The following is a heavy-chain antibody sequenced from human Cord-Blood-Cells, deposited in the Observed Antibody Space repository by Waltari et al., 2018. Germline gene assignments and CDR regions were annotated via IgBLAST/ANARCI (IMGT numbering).Heavy chain of an antibody. CDR3: ARNGLDGSGSYFDY. D-gene: IGHD3-10*01. CDR2: IYYSGST. CDR1: GGSISRGGYY. J-gene: IGHJ4*02. V-gene: IGHV4-31*03. Sequence: QVQLQESGPGLVKPSQTLSLTCTVSGGSISRGGYYWTWTRQHPGKGLEWIGYIYYSGSTYYNPSLKSRVTISVDTSKNQFSLKLSSVTAADTAVYYCARNGLDGSGSYFDYWGQGTLVTVSS.